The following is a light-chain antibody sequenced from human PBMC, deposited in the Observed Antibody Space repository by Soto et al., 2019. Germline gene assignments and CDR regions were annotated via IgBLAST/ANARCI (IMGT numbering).Light chain of an antibody. J-gene: IGLJ1*01. CDR3: SSYTTSSTLLYV. Sequence: QSALTQPASVSGSPGQSITISCTGTGSDVGGYNSVSWYQQHPGKAPKLMIYEVSNRPSGVSNRFSGSKSGNTASLTISGLQAEDEADYYCSSYTTSSTLLYVFGTGTKLTVL. V-gene: IGLV2-14*01. CDR1: GSDVGGYNS. CDR2: EVS.